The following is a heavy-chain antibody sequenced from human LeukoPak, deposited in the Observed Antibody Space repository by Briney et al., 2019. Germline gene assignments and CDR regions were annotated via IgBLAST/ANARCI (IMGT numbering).Heavy chain of an antibody. CDR3: ARAKRDYYDNSGYESYYYFMDV. Sequence: SETLSLTCTVSGGSISSDWYWGWVRQPPGNGLEWIGAIYRNGDTYYNPSLKSRVTISLDTSKNQFSLRLNSVTAADTAVYYCARAKRDYYDNSGYESYYYFMDVWGKGTTVTVSS. V-gene: IGHV4-38-2*02. D-gene: IGHD3-22*01. CDR1: GGSISSDWY. CDR2: IYRNGDT. J-gene: IGHJ6*03.